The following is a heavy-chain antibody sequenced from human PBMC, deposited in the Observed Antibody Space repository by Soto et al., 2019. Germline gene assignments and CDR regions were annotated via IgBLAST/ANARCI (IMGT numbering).Heavy chain of an antibody. CDR2: IYHSGST. CDR3: ARVPDY. Sequence: PSETLSLTCTVSGRSISSVNYYWSWIRQPPGKGLEWIGEIYHSGSTNYNPSLKSRVTISVDKSKNQFSLKLSSVTAADTAVYYCARVPDYWGQGTLVTVSS. V-gene: IGHV4-39*07. CDR1: GRSISSVNYY. J-gene: IGHJ4*02.